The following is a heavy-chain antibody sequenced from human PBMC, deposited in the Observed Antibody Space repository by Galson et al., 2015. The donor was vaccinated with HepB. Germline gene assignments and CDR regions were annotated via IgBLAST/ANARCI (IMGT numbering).Heavy chain of an antibody. CDR1: GFAFANYA. Sequence: SLRLSCAVSGFAFANYAMHWVRQAPGRGLECVSAMSSYGSKKYYVDSVKGRFTISQDNSKNTLYLQMSSLRTEDTAVYYCVKAHGMTWLEHAFDIWGQGTKGTVS. V-gene: IGHV3-64D*06. CDR3: VKAHGMTWLEHAFDI. D-gene: IGHD5-12*01. J-gene: IGHJ3*02. CDR2: MSSYGSKK.